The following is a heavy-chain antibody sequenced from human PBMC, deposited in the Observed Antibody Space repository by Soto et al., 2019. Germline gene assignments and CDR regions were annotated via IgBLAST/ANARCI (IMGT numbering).Heavy chain of an antibody. CDR3: ARSISSILDY. CDR1: CGSISSGGYY. J-gene: IGHJ4*02. D-gene: IGHD3-9*01. Sequence: KASGTLSLTCTVSCGSISSGGYYWSCIRPHPGKGLEWIGYIYYSGSTYYNPSLKSRVTISADTSKNQFSLKLISVTAADTAVYYGARSISSILDYWGQGTLVTVSS. V-gene: IGHV4-31*03. CDR2: IYYSGST.